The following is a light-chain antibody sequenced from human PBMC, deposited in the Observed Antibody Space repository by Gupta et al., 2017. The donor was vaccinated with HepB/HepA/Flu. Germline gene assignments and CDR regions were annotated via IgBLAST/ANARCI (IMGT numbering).Light chain of an antibody. V-gene: IGLV1-44*01. Sequence: QSVLTQPPSASGTPGQRVTISCSGSSSNIGSNTVNWYQQLPGTAPKLLIYSNNQWPSGVPDRFSGSKSGTSASLAISGLQSEDEADYYCAGWDDSLNGVVFGGGTKLTVL. CDR2: SNN. CDR3: AGWDDSLNGVV. J-gene: IGLJ2*01. CDR1: SSNIGSNT.